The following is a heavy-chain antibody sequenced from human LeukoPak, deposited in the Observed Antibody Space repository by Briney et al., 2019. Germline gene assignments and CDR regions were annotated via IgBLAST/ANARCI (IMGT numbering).Heavy chain of an antibody. D-gene: IGHD5-18*01. V-gene: IGHV4-61*02. CDR2: IYTSGST. CDR1: GVSISSGSHY. J-gene: IGHJ6*03. Sequence: SETLSLTCTVSGVSISSGSHYWRWIRHPAGKGREWFGRIYTSGSTNYNPSLKSRVTISVDTSKNQFSLKLSSVTAADTAVYYCARDRGYSYGYDYYYYMDVWGKGTTVTVSS. CDR3: ARDRGYSYGYDYYYYMDV.